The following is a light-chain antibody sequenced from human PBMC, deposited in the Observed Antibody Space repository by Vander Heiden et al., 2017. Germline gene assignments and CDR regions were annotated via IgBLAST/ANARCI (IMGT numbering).Light chain of an antibody. CDR3: QQYYSTPRT. Sequence: IVMDQSRDSLAGSLGERATINCKSSQSVLYSSDNKNYLAWYQQKPGQPPKLLIYWASTRKSGVPDRFSASGSLTDFNLTIYNRQAEDVADYYCQQYYSTPRTFGQGTKVEIK. V-gene: IGKV4-1*01. CDR2: WAS. J-gene: IGKJ1*01. CDR1: QSVLYSSDNKNY.